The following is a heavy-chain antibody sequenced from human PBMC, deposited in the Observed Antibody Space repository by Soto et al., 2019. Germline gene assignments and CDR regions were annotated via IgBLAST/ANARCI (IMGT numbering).Heavy chain of an antibody. Sequence: QVKLQASGPGLVKHSQTLSLICTVSGGSINSGGYYWNWIRQHPGKGLEWIGYIFYSGSTYYNPFLRSRVTISADTSENQFSPNLSSVTAADTAVYFCARGYRLSGYSSSWVFDYWGQGTLVNVSS. D-gene: IGHD6-13*01. V-gene: IGHV4-31*03. J-gene: IGHJ4*02. CDR3: ARGYRLSGYSSSWVFDY. CDR1: GGSINSGGYY. CDR2: IFYSGST.